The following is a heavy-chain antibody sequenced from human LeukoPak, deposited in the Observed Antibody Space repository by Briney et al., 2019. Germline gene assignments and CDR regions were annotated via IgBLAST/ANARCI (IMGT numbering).Heavy chain of an antibody. V-gene: IGHV4-4*07. CDR1: GGSIISYY. D-gene: IGHD3-22*01. CDR2: IYVTGST. CDR3: ARLKYYDSTGYSPGYYMDV. J-gene: IGHJ6*03. Sequence: SETLSLTCTVSGGSIISYYWSWIRQPAGTGLEWVGRIYVTGSTIYIPSLQSRLSMSVDTSKNQFSLRLTSVTAADTAVYYCARLKYYDSTGYSPGYYMDVWGKGITVTVSS.